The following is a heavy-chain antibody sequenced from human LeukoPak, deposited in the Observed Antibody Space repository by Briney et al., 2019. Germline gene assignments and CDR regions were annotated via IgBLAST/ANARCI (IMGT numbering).Heavy chain of an antibody. J-gene: IGHJ4*02. Sequence: ASVKVSCKASGYTFTSYDINWVRQAPGQGLEWMGWMGPRNGYTGSAQRFQGRITMTRDTSISTAYMELSSLTSDDTAVYYCARSLVDRKVGATNFDYWGQGTLVTVSS. CDR2: MGPRNGYT. CDR3: ARSLVDRKVGATNFDY. D-gene: IGHD1-26*01. CDR1: GYTFTSYD. V-gene: IGHV1-8*01.